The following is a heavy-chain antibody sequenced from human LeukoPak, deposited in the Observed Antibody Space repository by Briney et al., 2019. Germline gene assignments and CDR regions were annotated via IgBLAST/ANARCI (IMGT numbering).Heavy chain of an antibody. V-gene: IGHV4-34*01. CDR1: GGSFSGYY. CDR2: INHSGST. D-gene: IGHD3-22*01. J-gene: IGHJ4*02. Sequence: SETLSLTCAVYGGSFSGYYWSWIRQPPGKGLEWIGEINHSGSTNYNPSLKSRVTISVDTSKNQFSLKLSSVTAADTAVYYCARVSGVVITTNYFGYWGQGTLVTVSS. CDR3: ARVSGVVITTNYFGY.